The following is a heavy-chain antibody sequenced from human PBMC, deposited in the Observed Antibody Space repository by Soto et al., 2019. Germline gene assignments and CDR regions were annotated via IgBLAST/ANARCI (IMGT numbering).Heavy chain of an antibody. V-gene: IGHV5-10-1*01. CDR1: GYSFTSYW. Sequence: GESLKISCKGSGYSFTSYWISWVRQMPGKGLEWMGRIDPSDSYTNYSPSFQGHVTISADKSISTAYLQWSSLKASDTAMYYCATRNCSSTSCYNGDYYYGMDVWGQGTTVTSP. J-gene: IGHJ6*02. D-gene: IGHD2-2*02. CDR3: ATRNCSSTSCYNGDYYYGMDV. CDR2: IDPSDSYT.